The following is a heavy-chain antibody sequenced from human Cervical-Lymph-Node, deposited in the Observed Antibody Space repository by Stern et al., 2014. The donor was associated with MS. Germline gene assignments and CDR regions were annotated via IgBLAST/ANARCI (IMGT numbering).Heavy chain of an antibody. CDR3: ATGINNGNYFYFDY. CDR1: GYTLTELS. D-gene: IGHD1-26*01. J-gene: IGHJ4*02. V-gene: IGHV1-24*01. CDR2: FDPEAGKT. Sequence: QVQLVQSGAEVKNPGASVKVSCKISGYTLTELSMHWVRQAPGKGLEWMGCFDPEAGKTVYSQKFQGRVTMTEDTSTDTVYMELSSLRSEDTAVYYCATGINNGNYFYFDYWGQGTLVTVSS.